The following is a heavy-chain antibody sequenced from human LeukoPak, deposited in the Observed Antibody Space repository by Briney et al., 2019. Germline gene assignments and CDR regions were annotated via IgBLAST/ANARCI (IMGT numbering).Heavy chain of an antibody. CDR2: IYPGDSDT. Sequence: GESLKISCKGSGYSLTSHWIAWVHQMPGKGLEWMGIIYPGDSDTRYSPSFQGQVTISADTSISTAYLQWSSLKASDTAMYYCARVDGSGSYNYWGQGTLITVSS. D-gene: IGHD3-10*01. V-gene: IGHV5-51*07. CDR1: GYSLTSHW. J-gene: IGHJ4*02. CDR3: ARVDGSGSYNY.